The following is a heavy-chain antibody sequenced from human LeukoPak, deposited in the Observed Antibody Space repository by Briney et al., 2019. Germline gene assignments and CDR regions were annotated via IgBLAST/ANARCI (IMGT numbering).Heavy chain of an antibody. J-gene: IGHJ4*02. CDR2: ISWNSGGI. Sequence: GGSLRLSCAASGFTFDDHAVHWVRQAPGKGLEWVSGISWNSGGIAYADSVKGRFTISRDNAKNSLYLQMNSLRAEDTALYYRSRVSAYTTSSGEFDYWGQGPLVTVSS. D-gene: IGHD6-6*01. CDR3: SRVSAYTTSSGEFDY. V-gene: IGHV3-9*01. CDR1: GFTFDDHA.